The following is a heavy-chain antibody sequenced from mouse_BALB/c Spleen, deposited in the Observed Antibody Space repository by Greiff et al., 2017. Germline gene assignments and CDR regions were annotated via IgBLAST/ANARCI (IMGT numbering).Heavy chain of an antibody. J-gene: IGHJ2*01. CDR1: GYAFTNYL. CDR3: ARSVYYGYYFDY. CDR2: INPGSGGT. Sequence: QVQLQQSGAELVRPGTSVKVSCKASGYAFTNYLIEWVKQRPGQGLEWIGVINPGSGGTNYNEKFKGKATLTADKSSSTAYMQLSSLTSDDSAVYFCARSVYYGYYFDYWGQGTTLTVSS. V-gene: IGHV1-54*01. D-gene: IGHD1-2*01.